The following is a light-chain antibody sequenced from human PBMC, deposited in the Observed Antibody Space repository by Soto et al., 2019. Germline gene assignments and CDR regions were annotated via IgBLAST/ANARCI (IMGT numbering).Light chain of an antibody. J-gene: IGKJ1*01. CDR2: GAS. V-gene: IGKV3-15*01. Sequence: EIVMTQSPATLSVSPGERATLSCRASQSVSSNLAWYQHKPGQAPRLLIYGASIRATGIPARFSGSGSRTEFTRTISSLQSEDFAVYYCQQYKNWWTFGQGTKVDVK. CDR1: QSVSSN. CDR3: QQYKNWWT.